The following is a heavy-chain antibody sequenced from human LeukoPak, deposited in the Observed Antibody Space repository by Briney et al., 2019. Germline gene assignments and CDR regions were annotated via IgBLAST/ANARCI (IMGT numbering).Heavy chain of an antibody. Sequence: GGSLRLPCAASGFTFSDYYMSWIRQAPGKGLEWVSHISSSGSTIYYADSVKGRFTISRDNAKNSLYLQMNSLRAEDTAVYYCARLGGLGYCSSTSCYHDYWGQGTLVTVSS. V-gene: IGHV3-11*01. CDR2: ISSSGSTI. D-gene: IGHD2-2*01. J-gene: IGHJ4*02. CDR1: GFTFSDYY. CDR3: ARLGGLGYCSSTSCYHDY.